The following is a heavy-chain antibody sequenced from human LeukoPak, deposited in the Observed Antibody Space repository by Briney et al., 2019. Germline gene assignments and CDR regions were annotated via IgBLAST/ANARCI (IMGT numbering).Heavy chain of an antibody. J-gene: IGHJ5*02. V-gene: IGHV4-34*01. CDR3: ATVHSGSYFNWFDP. Sequence: KPSETLSLTCAVYGGSFSDYFWNWIRQPPGKGLEWIGSIYYSGSTYYNPSLKSRVTISVDTSKNQFSLKLSSVTAADTAVYYCATVHSGSYFNWFDPWGQGTLVTVSS. CDR1: GGSFSDYF. CDR2: IYYSGST. D-gene: IGHD1-26*01.